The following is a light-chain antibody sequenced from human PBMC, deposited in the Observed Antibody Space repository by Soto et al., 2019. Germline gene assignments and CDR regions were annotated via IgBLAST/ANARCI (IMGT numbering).Light chain of an antibody. J-gene: IGLJ3*02. CDR3: TSYAASRSWV. CDR2: EVS. V-gene: IGLV2-14*01. Sequence: QSALTQPASVSGSPGQSITISCTGTSSDIGTYNYVSWFQRHPGKAPKLIIYEVSYRPSGISNRFSGSKSGNTASLTISGLQAEDEADYYCTSYAASRSWVFGGGTQLTVL. CDR1: SSDIGTYNY.